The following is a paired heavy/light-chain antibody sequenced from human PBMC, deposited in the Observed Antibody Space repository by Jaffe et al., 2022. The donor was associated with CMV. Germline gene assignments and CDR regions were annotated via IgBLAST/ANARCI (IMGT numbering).Heavy chain of an antibody. V-gene: IGHV3-33*01. CDR1: EFSFSGYV. Sequence: QVQLVESGGGVVQPGRSLRLSCAASEFSFSGYVMHWVRQAPGKGLEWVAVLWKDGSDKYYADSVKGRFTISRDNSKNTLYLQMNSLRVEDTAVYYCAREQSSYDVLTGYPRYFYYGMDVWGQGTTVTVSS. CDR2: LWKDGSDK. D-gene: IGHD3-9*01. CDR3: AREQSSYDVLTGYPRYFYYGMDV. J-gene: IGHJ6*02.
Light chain of an antibody. CDR1: SSNIGSKS. J-gene: IGLJ1*01. Sequence: QSVLTQAPSASGTPGQRVTISCSGTSSNIGSKSVNWYQQLPGTAPKLLIYSNDQRPSGVPDRFSGSKSGTSASLAISGLQSEDEADYYCASWDDSLNVGVFGSGTKVTVL. V-gene: IGLV1-44*01. CDR2: SND. CDR3: ASWDDSLNVGV.